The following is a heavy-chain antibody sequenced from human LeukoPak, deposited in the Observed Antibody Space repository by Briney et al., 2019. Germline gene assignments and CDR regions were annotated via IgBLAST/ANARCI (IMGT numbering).Heavy chain of an antibody. Sequence: GSLRLSCAASGFTFSSYWMHWVRQAPGKGLVWVSRINSDGSSTSYADSVKGRFTISRDNAKNTLYLQMNSLRAEDTAVYYCARAGESSSWYIDYWGQGTLVTVSS. CDR1: GFTFSSYW. D-gene: IGHD6-13*01. V-gene: IGHV3-74*01. CDR3: ARAGESSSWYIDY. CDR2: INSDGSST. J-gene: IGHJ4*02.